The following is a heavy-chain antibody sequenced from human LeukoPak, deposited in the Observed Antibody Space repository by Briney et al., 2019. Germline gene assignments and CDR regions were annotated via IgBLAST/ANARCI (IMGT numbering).Heavy chain of an antibody. J-gene: IGHJ4*02. CDR2: IYPGDSDT. D-gene: IGHD6-19*01. V-gene: IGHV5-51*01. CDR3: ARRIAVAGTGTGYYFDY. CDR1: GYSFTSYW. Sequence: GESLKISCKGSGYSFTSYWIGWVRQMPGKGLEWTGVIYPGDSDTRYSPSFQGQVTISADKSISTAYLQWSSLRASDTAMYYCARRIAVAGTGTGYYFDYWGQGTLVTVSS.